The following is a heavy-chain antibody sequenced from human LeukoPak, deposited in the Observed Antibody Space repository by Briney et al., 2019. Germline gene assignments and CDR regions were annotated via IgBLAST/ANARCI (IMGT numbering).Heavy chain of an antibody. J-gene: IGHJ6*02. CDR1: GFTFSGSS. V-gene: IGHV3-73*01. CDR2: VRNRANGYAT. D-gene: IGHD1-14*01. CDR3: SRYTMDV. Sequence: GGSLRLSCAASGFTFSGSSIHWVRQASGKGLEWVGRVRNRANGYATAYAASVKGRFTISRDDSKNTAYLQMNSLKTEDTAVFYCSRYTMDVWGQGTTVTVSS.